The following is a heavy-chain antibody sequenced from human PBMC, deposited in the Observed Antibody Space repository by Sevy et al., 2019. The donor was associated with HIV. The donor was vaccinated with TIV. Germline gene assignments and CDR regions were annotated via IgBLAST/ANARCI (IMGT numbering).Heavy chain of an antibody. CDR1: GFTFSSYA. V-gene: IGHV3-30-3*01. Sequence: GGSLRLSCAASGFTFSSYAMHWVRQAPGKGLEWVAVISYDGSNKYYADSVKGRLTISRDNSKNTLYLKMNSLRDEDTGGYYCARDKHYYGSGGDIWGRGTMVTVSS. CDR3: ARDKHYYGSGGDI. D-gene: IGHD3-10*01. J-gene: IGHJ3*02. CDR2: ISYDGSNK.